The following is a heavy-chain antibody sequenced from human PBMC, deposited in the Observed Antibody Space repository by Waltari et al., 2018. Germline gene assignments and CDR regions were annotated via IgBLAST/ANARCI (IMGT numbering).Heavy chain of an antibody. D-gene: IGHD2-8*02. CDR1: GXSFRSYX. CDR3: ARVTTPXYDSTGAXDALGV. J-gene: IGHJ3*01. CDR2: SWHDAIIX. V-gene: IGHV3-33*01. Sequence: QAQLVESXGGVVQPGTSLRLSCXASGXSFRSYXMRWVRQAPGKGVEWVAVSWHDAIIXYDADSVRGGFTXARXNAXRXLXLQMNGLXXXDTAXYGCARVTTPXYDSTGAXDALGVWGQXTRAT.